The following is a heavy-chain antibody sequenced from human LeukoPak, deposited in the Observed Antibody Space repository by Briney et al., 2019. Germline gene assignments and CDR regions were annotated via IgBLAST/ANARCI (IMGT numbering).Heavy chain of an antibody. CDR3: PRDYPEALDI. J-gene: IGHJ3*02. Sequence: PGGSLRLSCEASQFTFSSYWMTWVRQAPGKGLEWVAHIKNDGSEKYYVDSVKGRFTISRDNAKNSLYLQMSSLRAEDTAVYYCPRDYPEALDIWGQGTMVTVAS. V-gene: IGHV3-7*01. CDR2: IKNDGSEK. CDR1: QFTFSSYW.